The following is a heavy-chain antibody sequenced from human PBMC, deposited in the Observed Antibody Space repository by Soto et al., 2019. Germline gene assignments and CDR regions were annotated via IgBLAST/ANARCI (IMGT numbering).Heavy chain of an antibody. CDR2: ISTTSSYT. D-gene: IGHD3-10*01. Sequence: GSLRLSCVASGFMFSDYYMSWIRQAPGKGLEYISCISTTSSYTNYADSVEGRFTISRDNAKESVYLQLNSLRLEDTAVYYCARGGVLTNVYSYYGMDVWGQGTTVTVSS. V-gene: IGHV3-11*05. CDR3: ARGGVLTNVYSYYGMDV. J-gene: IGHJ6*02. CDR1: GFMFSDYY.